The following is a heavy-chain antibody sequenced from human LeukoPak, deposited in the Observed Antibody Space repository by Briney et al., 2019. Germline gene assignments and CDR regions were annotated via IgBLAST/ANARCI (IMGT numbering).Heavy chain of an antibody. CDR1: GGSISSSSYY. CDR3: ATIEVPAAHESVSSSFDY. CDR2: IYYSGST. J-gene: IGHJ4*02. V-gene: IGHV4-39*07. Sequence: SETLSLTCTVSGGSISSSSYYWGWIRQPPGKGLEWIGSIYYSGSTYYNPSLKSRVTISVDTSKNQFSLKLSSVTAADTAVYYCATIEVPAAHESVSSSFDYWGQGTLVTVSS. D-gene: IGHD2-2*01.